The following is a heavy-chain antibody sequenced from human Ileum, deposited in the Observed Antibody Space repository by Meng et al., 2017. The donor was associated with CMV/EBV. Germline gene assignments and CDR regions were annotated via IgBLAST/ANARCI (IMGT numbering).Heavy chain of an antibody. CDR1: GFTFSEHY. J-gene: IGHJ4*02. Sequence: GESLKISCAASGFTFSEHYMDWVRRAPGKGLEWVGRIRNKANFYTTEYAASVEGRFSISRDDSLNSLYLQMNDLRVEDTATYYCTRAGPLGYCNHGYCGTSDYWGQGALVTVSS. D-gene: IGHD2-8*01. V-gene: IGHV3-72*01. CDR2: IRNKANFYTT. CDR3: TRAGPLGYCNHGYCGTSDY.